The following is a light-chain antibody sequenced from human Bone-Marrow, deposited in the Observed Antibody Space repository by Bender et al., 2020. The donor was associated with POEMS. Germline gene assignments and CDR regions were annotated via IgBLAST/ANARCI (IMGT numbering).Light chain of an antibody. CDR3: CSYTSSSTLVV. CDR1: SSDVGGSNY. Sequence: QSALTQPASVSGSLGQSITISCTGTSSDVGGSNYVSWYQQHPGKAPKLIVYDVSSRPSGVSDRFSGSKSGNTASLTISGRQAEDEADYYCCSYTSSSTLVVFGGGTKLTVL. V-gene: IGLV2-14*01. CDR2: DVS. J-gene: IGLJ2*01.